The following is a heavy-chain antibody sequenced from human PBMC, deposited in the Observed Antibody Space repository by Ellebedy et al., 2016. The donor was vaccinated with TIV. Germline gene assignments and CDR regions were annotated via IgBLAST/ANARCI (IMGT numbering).Heavy chain of an antibody. CDR3: AKGSSSGFNYDRVGFEY. D-gene: IGHD3-16*01. V-gene: IGHV3-23*01. J-gene: IGHJ4*02. CDR2: ISADGVST. Sequence: GESLKISCVASGFTFSSFAMHWVRQAPGKGLEWLSVISADGVSTYHADPVKGRFTITRDNSKNTLYLQMNRPRVEDTAVYYCAKGSSSGFNYDRVGFEYWGQGTLVTVSS. CDR1: GFTFSSFA.